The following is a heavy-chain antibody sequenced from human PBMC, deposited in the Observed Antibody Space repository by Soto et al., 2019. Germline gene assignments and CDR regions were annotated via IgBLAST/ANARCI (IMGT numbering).Heavy chain of an antibody. Sequence: SETLSLTCTVSGGSISSGGYYWSWIRQHPGKGLEWIGYIYYSGSTNYNPSLKSRVTISVDTSKNQFSLKLSSVTAADTAVYYCARDMIGDHRFDYWGQGTLVTVSS. V-gene: IGHV4-61*08. CDR1: GGSISSGGYY. D-gene: IGHD4-17*01. CDR2: IYYSGST. CDR3: ARDMIGDHRFDY. J-gene: IGHJ4*02.